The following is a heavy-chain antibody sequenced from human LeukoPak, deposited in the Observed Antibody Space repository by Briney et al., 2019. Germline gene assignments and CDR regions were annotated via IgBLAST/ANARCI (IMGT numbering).Heavy chain of an antibody. Sequence: GGSLRLSCAASGFTFSSYSMNWVRQGPGRGLEWVSSISSSSSYIYYADSVKGRFTISRDNAKNSLYLQMNSLRAEDTAVYYCARDASPGYSSSWPSGYWGQGTLVTVSS. J-gene: IGHJ4*02. D-gene: IGHD6-13*01. CDR3: ARDASPGYSSSWPSGY. V-gene: IGHV3-21*01. CDR1: GFTFSSYS. CDR2: ISSSSSYI.